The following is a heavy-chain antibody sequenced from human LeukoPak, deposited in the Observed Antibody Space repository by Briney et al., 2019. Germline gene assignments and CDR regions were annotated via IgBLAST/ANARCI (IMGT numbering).Heavy chain of an antibody. V-gene: IGHV5-51*01. J-gene: IGHJ5*02. CDR3: AKNRGSITAPLDWFDP. CDR2: IYPGDSDT. D-gene: IGHD1-20*01. Sequence: GESLKISCKGSGYSFTSYWIGWVRQMPGKGLEWMGIIYPGDSDTRYSPSFQGQVTISADKSISTAYLQWSSQTASDTAMYFCAKNRGSITAPLDWFDPWGQGTLVTVSS. CDR1: GYSFTSYW.